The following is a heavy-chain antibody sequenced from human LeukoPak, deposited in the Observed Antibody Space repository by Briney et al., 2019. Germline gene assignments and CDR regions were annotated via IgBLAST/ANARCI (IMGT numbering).Heavy chain of an antibody. Sequence: SSGTLSLTCAVSGGSISSSSYYWGWIRQPPGKGLEWIGSIYYSGSTYYNPSLKSRVTISVGTSKNQFSLKLSSVTAADTAVYFCARGPYSYDSSGAFDIWGQGTMVTVSS. D-gene: IGHD3-22*01. J-gene: IGHJ3*02. CDR3: ARGPYSYDSSGAFDI. CDR1: GGSISSSSYY. CDR2: IYYSGST. V-gene: IGHV4-39*07.